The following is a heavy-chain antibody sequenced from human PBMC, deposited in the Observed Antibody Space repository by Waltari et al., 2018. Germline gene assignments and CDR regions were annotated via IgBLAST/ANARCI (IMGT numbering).Heavy chain of an antibody. CDR2: ISSYSDYI. J-gene: IGHJ5*02. D-gene: IGHD1-26*01. Sequence: EVQLLESGGGLVQPGGSLRLSCEACGFTVSVYAMSWVRQAPGKGLDWVATISSYSDYIYHSDSVKGRFTISRDNSRNTLFLQMNSLRADDTATYYCVRDPVVGAKPVASWGQGTLVTVSS. CDR1: GFTVSVYA. CDR3: VRDPVVGAKPVAS. V-gene: IGHV3-23*01.